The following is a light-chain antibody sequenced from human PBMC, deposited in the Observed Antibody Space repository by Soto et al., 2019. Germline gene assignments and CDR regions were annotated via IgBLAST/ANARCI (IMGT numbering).Light chain of an antibody. Sequence: EINMTLSTSSLSAYVGGRVTIICRASQGIETSLAWYQQKPGKAPKLMIYAASNFQSGVPSRFSGSGSGTHFNLTISSLQTEDFATYYCQQLHGYPITFGQGTRLEIK. CDR2: AAS. V-gene: IGKV1-9*01. CDR1: QGIETS. CDR3: QQLHGYPIT. J-gene: IGKJ5*01.